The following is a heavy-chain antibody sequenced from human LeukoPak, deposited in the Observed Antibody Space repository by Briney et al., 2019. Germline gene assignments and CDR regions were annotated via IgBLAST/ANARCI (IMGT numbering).Heavy chain of an antibody. V-gene: IGHV3-48*01. D-gene: IGHD4-17*01. CDR1: GFTFRSYN. J-gene: IGHJ4*02. Sequence: PGGSLRLSCAASGFTFRSYNMNWVRQAPGKGLEWVSYITGGSTTIYYADSVKGRFTISRDNAKNSLYLQMNSLRAEDTAVYYCARDYSTVTTFFDYWGRGTLVTVSS. CDR2: ITGGSTTI. CDR3: ARDYSTVTTFFDY.